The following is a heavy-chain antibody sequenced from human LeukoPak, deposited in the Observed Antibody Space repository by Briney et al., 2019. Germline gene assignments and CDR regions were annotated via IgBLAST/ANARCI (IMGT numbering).Heavy chain of an antibody. V-gene: IGHV4-39*07. J-gene: IGHJ4*02. CDR2: IYYSGST. D-gene: IGHD3-22*01. CDR1: GGSISSSSYY. Sequence: SETLSLTCTVSGGSISSSSYYWGWIRQPPGKGLEWIGSIYYSGSTYYNPSLKSRVTISVDTSKNQFSLKRSSVTAADTAVYYCARERRVDYYDSSGYYPTIDYWGQGTLVTVSS. CDR3: ARERRVDYYDSSGYYPTIDY.